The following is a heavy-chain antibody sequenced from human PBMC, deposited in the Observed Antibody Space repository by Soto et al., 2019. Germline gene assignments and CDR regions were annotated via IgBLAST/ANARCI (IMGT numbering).Heavy chain of an antibody. J-gene: IGHJ3*02. Sequence: PGGSLRLSCAASGFTFSSYAMSWVRQAPGKGLEWVSAISGSGGSTYYADSVKGRFTISRDNSKNTLYLQMNSLRAEDTAVYYCAKDPGLTIAVAGPYDAFDIWGQGTMVTVSS. D-gene: IGHD6-19*01. V-gene: IGHV3-23*01. CDR3: AKDPGLTIAVAGPYDAFDI. CDR2: ISGSGGST. CDR1: GFTFSSYA.